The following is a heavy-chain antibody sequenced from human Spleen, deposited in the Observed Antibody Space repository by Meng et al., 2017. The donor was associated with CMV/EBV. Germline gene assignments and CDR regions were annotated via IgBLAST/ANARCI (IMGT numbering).Heavy chain of an antibody. CDR1: GFTFSSYG. CDR3: AKDRGRGHSHGGDY. D-gene: IGHD5-18*01. CDR2: MWFDESNK. Sequence: GESLKISCAASGFTFSSYGMHWVRQAPGKGLEWVAVMWFDESNKYYVDSVKGRFTISRDNSKNTLYLQMNSLRAEDTAVYYCAKDRGRGHSHGGDYWGQGTLVTVSS. V-gene: IGHV3-33*06. J-gene: IGHJ4*02.